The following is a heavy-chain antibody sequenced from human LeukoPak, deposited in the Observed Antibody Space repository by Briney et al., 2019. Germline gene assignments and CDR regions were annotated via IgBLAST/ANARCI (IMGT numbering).Heavy chain of an antibody. CDR1: GFTFSNAW. Sequence: GGSQRLSCVASGFTFSNAWMHWVRQAPGKGLEWVAVISYDGGNKYYADSVKGRFTISRDNSKNTLYLQMNSLRAEDTAVYYCAKGSYSSGWFPVGYFDYWGQGTLVTVSS. CDR2: ISYDGGNK. CDR3: AKGSYSSGWFPVGYFDY. V-gene: IGHV3-30*18. J-gene: IGHJ4*02. D-gene: IGHD6-19*01.